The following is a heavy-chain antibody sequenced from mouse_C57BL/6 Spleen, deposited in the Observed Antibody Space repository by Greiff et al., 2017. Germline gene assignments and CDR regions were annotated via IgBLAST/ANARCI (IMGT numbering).Heavy chain of an antibody. J-gene: IGHJ2*01. V-gene: IGHV6-3*01. CDR1: GFTFSNYW. Sequence: EVKVEESGGGLVQPGGSMKLSCVASGFTFSNYWMNWVRQSPETGLEWVAQIRLKSDNYATHYAESVKGRFTISRDDSKSSVYLQMNNLRAEDTGIYYCLGDVFDYWGQGTTLTVSS. CDR2: IRLKSDNYAT. D-gene: IGHD3-3*01. CDR3: LGDVFDY.